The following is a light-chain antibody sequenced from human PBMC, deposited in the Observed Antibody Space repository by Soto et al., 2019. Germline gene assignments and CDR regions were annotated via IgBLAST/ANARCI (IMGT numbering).Light chain of an antibody. J-gene: IGKJ4*01. V-gene: IGKV3-11*01. CDR2: DAS. CDR1: QSISSY. CDR3: QQRSNWLT. Sequence: EIVLTQSPATLSLSPGERATLSCTASQSISSYLAWYQQKPAPAPRLLIYDASNRATGIPARFSGSGSGTDFTLTISSLEPEDFAVYYCQQRSNWLTFGGGTKVEIK.